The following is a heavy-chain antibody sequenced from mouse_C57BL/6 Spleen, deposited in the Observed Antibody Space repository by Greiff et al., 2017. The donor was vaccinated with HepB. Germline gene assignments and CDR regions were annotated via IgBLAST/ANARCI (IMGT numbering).Heavy chain of an antibody. CDR3: ARSLSLTGHWYFDV. Sequence: SGPVLVKPGASVKMSCKASGYTFTDYYMNWVKQSHGKSLEWIGVINPYNGGTSYNQKFKGKATLTVDKSSSTAYMERNSLTSEDSADYYCARSLSLTGHWYFDVWGTGTTVTVSS. J-gene: IGHJ1*03. CDR1: GYTFTDYY. V-gene: IGHV1-19*01. D-gene: IGHD4-1*01. CDR2: INPYNGGT.